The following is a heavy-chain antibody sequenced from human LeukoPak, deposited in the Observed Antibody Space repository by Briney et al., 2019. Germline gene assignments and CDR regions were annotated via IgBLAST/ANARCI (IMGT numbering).Heavy chain of an antibody. CDR3: AREGYYDSSGYSDY. D-gene: IGHD3-22*01. J-gene: IGHJ4*02. CDR2: IYYSGST. V-gene: IGHV4-31*03. CDR1: GGSISSGGYY. Sequence: SETLSLTCTVSGGSISSGGYYWSWIRQHPGKGLEWIGYIYYSGSTYYNLSLKSRVTISVDTSKNQFSLKLSSVTAADTAVYYCAREGYYDSSGYSDYWGQGTLVTVSS.